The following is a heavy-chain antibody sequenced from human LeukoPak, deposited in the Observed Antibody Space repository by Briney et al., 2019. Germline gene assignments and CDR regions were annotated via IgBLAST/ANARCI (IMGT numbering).Heavy chain of an antibody. J-gene: IGHJ4*02. CDR1: GGSLSHYY. D-gene: IGHD5/OR15-5a*01. Sequence: SETLSLTCSVSGGSLSHYYRSWIRQPPGKGLEWIGYIYYSGTTNYNPSLKSRVTISVDTSKNQFSLNLSSVTAADTAVYYCARERRFSVCEINWGQGTLVTVSS. V-gene: IGHV4-59*01. CDR2: IYYSGTT. CDR3: ARERRFSVCEIN.